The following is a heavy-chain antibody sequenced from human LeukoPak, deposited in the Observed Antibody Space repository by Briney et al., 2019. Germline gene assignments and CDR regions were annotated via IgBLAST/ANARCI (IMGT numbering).Heavy chain of an antibody. Sequence: GRSLRLSCAASEFTFSSYGMHWVRQAPGKGLEWVSVISYDGSNKYYADSVKGRFTISRDNSKSTLYLQMNSLRSDDTAVYYCARTHSSGWYQDLQHWGQGTLVTVSS. CDR3: ARTHSSGWYQDLQH. J-gene: IGHJ1*01. V-gene: IGHV3-30*03. D-gene: IGHD6-19*01. CDR1: EFTFSSYG. CDR2: ISYDGSNK.